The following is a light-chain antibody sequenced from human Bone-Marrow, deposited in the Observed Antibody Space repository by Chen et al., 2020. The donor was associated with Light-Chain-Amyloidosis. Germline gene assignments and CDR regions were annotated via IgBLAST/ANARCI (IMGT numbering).Light chain of an antibody. CDR3: QVWDRSSDRPV. V-gene: IGLV3-21*02. J-gene: IGLJ3*02. Sequence: SHVLTQPSSVSVAPGQTATIACGGNNIGSTSVHWYQQPPGQAPLLVVYDASDRPSGLPDRLSGSNSGNTAPLTISRVAAGDAADYYCQVWDRSSDRPVFGGGTKLTVL. CDR1: NIGSTS. CDR2: DAS.